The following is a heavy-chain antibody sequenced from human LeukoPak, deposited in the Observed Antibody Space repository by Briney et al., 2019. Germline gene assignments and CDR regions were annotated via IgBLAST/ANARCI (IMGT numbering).Heavy chain of an antibody. CDR1: GGSISSSSYY. CDR3: ARPQDGRDGYNWDDAFDI. Sequence: SETLSLTCTVSGGSISSSSYYWGWIRKPPGKGLEWIGSIYYSGSTYYNPSLKSRVTISVDTSKNQFSLKLSSVTAADTAVYYCARPQDGRDGYNWDDAFDIWGQGTMVTVSS. D-gene: IGHD5-24*01. J-gene: IGHJ3*02. V-gene: IGHV4-39*01. CDR2: IYYSGST.